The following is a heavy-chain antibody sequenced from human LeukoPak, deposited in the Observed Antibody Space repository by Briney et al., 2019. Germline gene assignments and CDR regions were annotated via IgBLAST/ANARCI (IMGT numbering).Heavy chain of an antibody. CDR3: ARQRANFTCWQTYYFDY. V-gene: IGHV4-39*01. Sequence: SETLSLTCTVSGGSLSSSSYYWGWIRQPPGKGLEWIGSIYSSGTTYYNPSLKSRVTISVDTSKNQFSLKLSSVTAADTAVYYCARQRANFTCWQTYYFDYWGQETLVTVSS. J-gene: IGHJ4*02. D-gene: IGHD2-21*01. CDR2: IYSSGTT. CDR1: GGSLSSSSYY.